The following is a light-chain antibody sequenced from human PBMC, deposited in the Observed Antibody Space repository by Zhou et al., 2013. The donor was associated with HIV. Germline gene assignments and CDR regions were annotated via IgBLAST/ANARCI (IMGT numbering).Light chain of an antibody. CDR2: DAS. CDR1: QDISKY. Sequence: DIQMTQSPSSLSASVGDRVIITCQASQDISKYLNWYQQKPGKAPKLLIYDASNLETGVPSRFSGSGSGTDFTFTISSLQPEDIATYYCLQHNSYPWTFGQGTKVEIK. J-gene: IGKJ1*01. CDR3: LQHNSYPWT. V-gene: IGKV1-33*01.